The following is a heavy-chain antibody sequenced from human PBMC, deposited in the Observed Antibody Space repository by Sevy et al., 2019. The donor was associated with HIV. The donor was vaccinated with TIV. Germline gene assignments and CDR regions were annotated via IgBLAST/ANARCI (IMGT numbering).Heavy chain of an antibody. D-gene: IGHD6-13*01. V-gene: IGHV3-11*01. CDR1: GFTSSDYY. CDR3: ARDYAPYSSSWYGMDV. J-gene: IGHJ6*02. Sequence: GGSLRLSCAASGFTSSDYYMSWIRQAPGKGLEWVSYISSSGSTIYYADSVKGRFTISRDNAKNSLYLQMNSLRAEDTAVYYCARDYAPYSSSWYGMDVWGQGTTVTVSS. CDR2: ISSSGSTI.